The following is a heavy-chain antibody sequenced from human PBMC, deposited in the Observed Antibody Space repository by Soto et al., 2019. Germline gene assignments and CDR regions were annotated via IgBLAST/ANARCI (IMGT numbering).Heavy chain of an antibody. CDR1: GGSVSSGTYY. Sequence: QVQLQEPGPGLVKPSETLSLTCTVSGGSVSSGTYYWSWIRQPPGKRLEWIGYIYYSGSTSYNPSSKSRVTISLDTSKNQFSLKLRSVTAADTAIYYGARGRYGDYDYWGQGTLVTVSS. CDR3: ARGRYGDYDY. V-gene: IGHV4-61*01. CDR2: IYYSGST. D-gene: IGHD4-17*01. J-gene: IGHJ4*02.